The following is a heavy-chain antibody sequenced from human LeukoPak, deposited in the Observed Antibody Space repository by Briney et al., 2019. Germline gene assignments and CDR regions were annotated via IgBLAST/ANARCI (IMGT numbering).Heavy chain of an antibody. Sequence: GGSLRLSCAASGFTFSSYSMNWVRQAPGKGLEWVSSISSSSSYIYYADSVKGRFTISRDNAKNSLYLQMNSLRAEDTAVYYCARDAKAVVMIDYWGQGTLVTVSS. D-gene: IGHD2-21*01. CDR2: ISSSSSYI. CDR1: GFTFSSYS. CDR3: ARDAKAVVMIDY. J-gene: IGHJ4*02. V-gene: IGHV3-21*01.